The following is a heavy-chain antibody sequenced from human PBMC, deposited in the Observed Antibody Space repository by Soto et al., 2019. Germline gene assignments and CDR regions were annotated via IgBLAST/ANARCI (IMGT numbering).Heavy chain of an antibody. CDR3: ARALYSSSWYETGPFDY. J-gene: IGHJ4*02. CDR1: GFTFSSYS. D-gene: IGHD6-13*01. Sequence: GGSLRLSCAASGFTFSSYSMNWVRQAPGKGLEWVSSISSSSSYIYYADSVKGRFTISRDNAKNSLYLQMNSLRAEDTAVYYCARALYSSSWYETGPFDYWGQGTLVTVSS. CDR2: ISSSSSYI. V-gene: IGHV3-21*01.